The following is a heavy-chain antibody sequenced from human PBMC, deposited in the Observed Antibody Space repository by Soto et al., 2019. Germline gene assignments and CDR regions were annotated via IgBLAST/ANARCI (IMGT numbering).Heavy chain of an antibody. D-gene: IGHD3-10*01. Sequence: PSETLSLTCTVSGGSISSYYWSWIRQPPGKGLEWIGYIYYSGSTNYNPSLKSRVTISVDTSENQFSLKLSSVTAADTAADYCASEATQLYGRLTNSSAGLLDSRGPGTLV. CDR2: IYYSGST. CDR3: ASEATQLYGRLTNSSAGLLDS. CDR1: GGSISSYY. J-gene: IGHJ5*01. V-gene: IGHV4-59*01.